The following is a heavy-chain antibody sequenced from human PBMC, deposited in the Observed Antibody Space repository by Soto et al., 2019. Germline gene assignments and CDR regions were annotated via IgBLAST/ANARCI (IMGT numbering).Heavy chain of an antibody. CDR2: ISYDGSNK. CDR1: GFTFSSYG. V-gene: IGHV3-30*18. D-gene: IGHD3-10*02. Sequence: QVQLVESGGGVVQPGRSLRLSCAASGFTFSSYGMHWVRQAPGKGLEWVAVISYDGSNKYYADSVKGRFTISRDNSKNTLYLQMNSLRAEDTAVYYCAKDLRGAMFYYGMDVWGQGTTVTVSS. J-gene: IGHJ6*02. CDR3: AKDLRGAMFYYGMDV.